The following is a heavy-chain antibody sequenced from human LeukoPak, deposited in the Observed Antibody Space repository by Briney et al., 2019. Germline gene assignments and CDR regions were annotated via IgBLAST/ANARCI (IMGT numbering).Heavy chain of an antibody. Sequence: EASVKVSCKASGYMFTGYYMHWVRQARGQGLEWIAWINPNSGGTNYAQKFQGSVTMTRDTSISTAYMELSCLRSDDTSVYYCARGYCSGDCFTLFDYWGQGTLVTVSS. J-gene: IGHJ4*02. CDR2: INPNSGGT. CDR1: GYMFTGYY. V-gene: IGHV1-2*02. CDR3: ARGYCSGDCFTLFDY. D-gene: IGHD2-21*02.